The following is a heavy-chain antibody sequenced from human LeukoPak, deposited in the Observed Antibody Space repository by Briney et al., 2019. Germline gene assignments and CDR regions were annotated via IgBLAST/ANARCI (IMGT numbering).Heavy chain of an antibody. Sequence: PSETLSLTCTVSGGSISSYYWSWIRQPPGKGLEWIGYIYYSGSTNYNPSLKSRVTISVDTSKNQFSLKLSSVTAADTAVYYCARGPGITIPLDPWGQGTLVTVSS. D-gene: IGHD3-9*01. CDR2: IYYSGST. CDR3: ARGPGITIPLDP. V-gene: IGHV4-59*12. J-gene: IGHJ5*02. CDR1: GGSISSYY.